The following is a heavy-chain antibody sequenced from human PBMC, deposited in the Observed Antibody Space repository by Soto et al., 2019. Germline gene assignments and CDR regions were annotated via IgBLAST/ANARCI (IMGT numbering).Heavy chain of an antibody. CDR2: ITTTSSTM. V-gene: IGHV3-48*02. CDR1: GFIFSDYS. J-gene: IGHJ6*02. Sequence: GGSLRLSCTPSGFIFSDYSMNWVRQAPGKGLEWISYITTTSSTMYYADSVKGRFTISRDNAKNSLYLQMNSLRDEDTAVYYCARDRSGRHYYGMDVWGQGTKVTVYS. D-gene: IGHD2-15*01. CDR3: ARDRSGRHYYGMDV.